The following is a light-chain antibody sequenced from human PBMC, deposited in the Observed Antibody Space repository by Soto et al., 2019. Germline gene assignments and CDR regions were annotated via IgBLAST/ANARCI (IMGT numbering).Light chain of an antibody. V-gene: IGLV6-57*04. Sequence: NFMLTQPHSVSESPGKTVTISCTRSSGSIASSYVQWYQQRPGSAPTTVIYEDNQRPSGVPDRFSGSIDSSSNSASLTISGLKTEDEADYYCQSYDSSTHVVFGGGTKVTLL. J-gene: IGLJ2*01. CDR3: QSYDSSTHVV. CDR2: EDN. CDR1: SGSIASSY.